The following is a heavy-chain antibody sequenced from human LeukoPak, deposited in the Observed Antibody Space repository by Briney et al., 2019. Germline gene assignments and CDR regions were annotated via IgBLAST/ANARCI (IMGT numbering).Heavy chain of an antibody. CDR3: ARDNSVGDIAWWFDP. D-gene: IGHD3-16*02. Sequence: ASVKVSCKASGYTFTSYGISWVRQAPGQGLEWMGWISPYNGNTDYAQKLQGRVTMATDTSTSTDYMELSSLRSEDTAVYYCARDNSVGDIAWWFDPWGQGTLVTVSS. CDR1: GYTFTSYG. V-gene: IGHV1-18*01. CDR2: ISPYNGNT. J-gene: IGHJ5*02.